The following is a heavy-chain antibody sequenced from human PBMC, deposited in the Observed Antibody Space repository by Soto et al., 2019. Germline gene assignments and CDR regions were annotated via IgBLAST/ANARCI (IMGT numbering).Heavy chain of an antibody. CDR3: ASNPVGLNSDQ. CDR2: INPSGGST. J-gene: IGHJ5*02. V-gene: IGHV1-46*01. CDR1: GYTFSNYY. D-gene: IGHD1-26*01. Sequence: QVQLVQSGAEVKKPGASVTVSCKTSGYTFSNYYIYWVRQAPGQGLEWVAVINPSGGSTVYAQKFQGTVTVTGDTSTSTVYMELSSLMSEDTAVYFCASNPVGLNSDQWGQGTLVTVSS.